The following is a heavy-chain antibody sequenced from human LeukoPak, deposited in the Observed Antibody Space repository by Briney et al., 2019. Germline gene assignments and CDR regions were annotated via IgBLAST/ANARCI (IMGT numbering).Heavy chain of an antibody. CDR3: ARGRYYDRIQFDI. Sequence: SETLSLTCTVSGGSISSYYWSWIRQPPGKGLEWIGYIYYSGSTNYNPSLKSRVTISVDTSKNQFSLKLSSVTAADTAVYYCARGRYYDRIQFDIWGQGTMVTVSS. V-gene: IGHV4-59*01. J-gene: IGHJ3*02. D-gene: IGHD3-10*02. CDR1: GGSISSYY. CDR2: IYYSGST.